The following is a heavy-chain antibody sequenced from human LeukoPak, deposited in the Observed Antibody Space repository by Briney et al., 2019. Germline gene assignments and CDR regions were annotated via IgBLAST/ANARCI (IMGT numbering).Heavy chain of an antibody. Sequence: GGSLRLSCAASGFDLSTYEMNWVRQAPGKGLEWIADITISGHTKNYADSVKGRFTISRDNARTSLYLQINSLRVEDTGVYYCARGDPHADLWGQGTLVTVSS. CDR1: GFDLSTYE. V-gene: IGHV3-48*03. CDR2: ITISGHTK. CDR3: ARGDPHADL. J-gene: IGHJ5*02.